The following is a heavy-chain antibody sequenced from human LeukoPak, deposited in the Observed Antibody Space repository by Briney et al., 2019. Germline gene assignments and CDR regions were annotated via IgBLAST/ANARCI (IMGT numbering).Heavy chain of an antibody. D-gene: IGHD1-26*01. V-gene: IGHV3-7*02. CDR1: EFTFSSYW. Sequence: SGGSLRLSWAASEFTFSSYWIDWVRQAPGKGLQWVANIKQDGSEKYYVDSVKGRFTISRDNAKNSLYLQMNILRSEDTEVYYCTRHRSGKDWGQGTLVTVSS. J-gene: IGHJ4*01. CDR3: TRHRSGKD. CDR2: IKQDGSEK.